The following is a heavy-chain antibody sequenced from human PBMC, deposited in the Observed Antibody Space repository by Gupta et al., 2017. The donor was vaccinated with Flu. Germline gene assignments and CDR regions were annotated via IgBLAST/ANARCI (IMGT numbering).Heavy chain of an antibody. J-gene: IGHJ3*02. CDR3: AKVIVGAETDDAFDI. V-gene: IGHV3-30*18. Sequence: YGMHWVRQAPGKGLEWVAVISYDGSNKYYADSGKGRFTISRDNSKNTLYLQMNSLRAEDTAVYYCAKVIVGAETDDAFDIWGQGTMVTVSS. CDR1: YG. CDR2: ISYDGSNK. D-gene: IGHD1-26*01.